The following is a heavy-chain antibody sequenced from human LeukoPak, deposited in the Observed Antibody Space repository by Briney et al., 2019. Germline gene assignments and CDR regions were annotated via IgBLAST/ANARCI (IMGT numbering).Heavy chain of an antibody. V-gene: IGHV3-9*01. Sequence: GGSLRLSCAASGFTFDDYAMHWVRQAPGKGLEWVSGISWNSGSIGYADSVKGRFTISRDNAKNSLYLQMNSLRAEDTALYYCAKGGQLWSTPFDYWGQGTLVTVSS. CDR3: AKGGQLWSTPFDY. D-gene: IGHD5-18*01. J-gene: IGHJ4*02. CDR2: ISWNSGSI. CDR1: GFTFDDYA.